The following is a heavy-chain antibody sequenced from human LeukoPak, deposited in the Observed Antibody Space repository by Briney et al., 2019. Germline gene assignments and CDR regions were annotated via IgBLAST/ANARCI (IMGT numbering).Heavy chain of an antibody. CDR2: IIPIFGTA. CDR3: AREWQWLAYYFDY. D-gene: IGHD6-19*01. J-gene: IGHJ4*02. Sequence: SVRVSCKASGGTFSSYAISWVRQAPGQGLEWMGGIIPIFGTANYAQKFQGRVTITADESTSTAYMELSSLRSEDTAVYYCAREWQWLAYYFDYWGQGTLVTVSS. V-gene: IGHV1-69*13. CDR1: GGTFSSYA.